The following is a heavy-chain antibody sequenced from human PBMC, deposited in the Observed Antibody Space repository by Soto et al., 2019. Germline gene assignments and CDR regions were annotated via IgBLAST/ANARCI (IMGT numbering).Heavy chain of an antibody. CDR2: IYYTGST. CDR1: GATISSAGFY. CDR3: VGDVCFYGEPGYGMNV. J-gene: IGHJ6*02. V-gene: IGHV4-31*03. Sequence: SETLSLTCTGSGATISSAGFYWASICQRPGKGLKWIGHIYYTGSTYYNPSLNSRMTSYVDTSRNQFFMKLGNVNIADRVKYFCVGDVCFYGEPGYGMNVCGQGTTVTVS. D-gene: IGHD4-17*01.